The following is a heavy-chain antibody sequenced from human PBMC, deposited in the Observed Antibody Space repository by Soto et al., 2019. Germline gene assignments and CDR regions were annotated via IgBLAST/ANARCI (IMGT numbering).Heavy chain of an antibody. CDR1: GFTFSSYA. CDR3: AKESAGYYYYDSSGYSYGYYFDY. V-gene: IGHV3-23*01. D-gene: IGHD3-22*01. J-gene: IGHJ4*02. CDR2: ISGSGGST. Sequence: GGSLRLSCAASGFTFSSYAMSWVRQAPGKGLEWVSAISGSGGSTYYADSVKGRFTISRDNSKNTLYLQMNSLRAEDTAVYYCAKESAGYYYYDSSGYSYGYYFDYWGQGTLVTVSS.